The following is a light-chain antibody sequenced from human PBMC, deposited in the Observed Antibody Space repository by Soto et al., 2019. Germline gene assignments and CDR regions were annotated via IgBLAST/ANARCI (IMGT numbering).Light chain of an antibody. J-gene: IGKJ1*01. CDR2: GAS. CDR3: QHSYSTPRT. CDR1: QSISSY. V-gene: IGKV1-39*01. Sequence: DIQMTQSPSSLSASVGDRVTITCRASQSISSYLNWYQQKPGKAPKLLIYGASSLQSEVPSKFSGSGSWTDFTLTISSLQPEDFATYYCQHSYSTPRTFGQGTKVEIK.